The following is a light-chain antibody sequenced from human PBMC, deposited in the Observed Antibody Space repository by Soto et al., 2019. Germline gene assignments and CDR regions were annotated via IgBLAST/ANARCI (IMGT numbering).Light chain of an antibody. CDR3: QSYDSSLSGSHVV. CDR2: GNS. CDR1: RRDVGGYD. J-gene: IGLJ2*01. Sequence: QSVLTQPASVSGSPGQSITISCTGTRRDVGGYDVHWYQQLPGTAPKLLIYGNSNRPSGVPDRFSGSKSGTSASLAITGLQAEDEADYYCQSYDSSLSGSHVVFGGGTKVTVL. V-gene: IGLV1-40*01.